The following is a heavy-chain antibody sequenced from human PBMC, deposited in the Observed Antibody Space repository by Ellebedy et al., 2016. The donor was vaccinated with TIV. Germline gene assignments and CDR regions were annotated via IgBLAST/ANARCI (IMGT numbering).Heavy chain of an antibody. CDR1: GGSFRGYY. V-gene: IGHV4-59*08. J-gene: IGHJ4*01. Sequence: MPSETLSLTCTVSGGSFRGYYSRWFPQSPGKVLEWIGYIYARGSTNYNSSLKSRFTISVDTSKNQFYLHLSSVTAADTAVYYCARHDYGDYPLDYWGQGTWVTVSS. CDR3: ARHDYGDYPLDY. D-gene: IGHD4-17*01. CDR2: IYARGST.